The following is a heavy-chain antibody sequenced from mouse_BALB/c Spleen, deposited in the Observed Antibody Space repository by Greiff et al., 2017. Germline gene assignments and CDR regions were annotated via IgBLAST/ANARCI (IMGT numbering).Heavy chain of an antibody. J-gene: IGHJ2*01. V-gene: IGHV5-9-4*01. CDR1: GFTFSSYA. D-gene: IGHD1-1*01. Sequence: EVKVVESGGGLVKPGGSLKLSCAASGFTFSSYAMSWVRQSPEKRLEWVAEISSGGSYTYYPDTVTGRFTISRDNAKNTLYLEMSSLRSEDTAMYYCARNYGSSYDYWGQGTTLTVSS. CDR2: ISSGGSYT. CDR3: ARNYGSSYDY.